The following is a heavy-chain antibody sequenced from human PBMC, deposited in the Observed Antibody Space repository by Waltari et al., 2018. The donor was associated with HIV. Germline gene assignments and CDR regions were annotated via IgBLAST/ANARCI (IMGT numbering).Heavy chain of an antibody. Sequence: QVQLQQWGAGLLKPSETLSLTRAVSGGSFSGYYGSWIRQPPGKGLEWIGEINYSGSTKYNPSLKSRVTISLDTSKKQFSLRLRSVTAADTAVYFCARGGYYDTTGYYVNWGQGNLVTVSS. CDR3: ARGGYYDTTGYYVN. V-gene: IGHV4-34*01. D-gene: IGHD3-22*01. CDR1: GGSFSGYY. CDR2: INYSGST. J-gene: IGHJ4*02.